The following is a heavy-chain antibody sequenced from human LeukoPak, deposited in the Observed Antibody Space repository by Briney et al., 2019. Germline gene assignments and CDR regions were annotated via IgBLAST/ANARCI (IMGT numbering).Heavy chain of an antibody. CDR2: MFHSGSY. Sequence: PSETLSFTCSVSGYSLSSGFYWGWIRPPPGKGLECIGRMFHSGSYYYNPSLKSRVTISVDTSKNQFSLKLSSVTAADTAVYYCARVPKVLRLGELSYYYYYYYMDVWGKGTTVTVSS. J-gene: IGHJ6*03. CDR1: GYSLSSGFY. V-gene: IGHV4-38-2*02. D-gene: IGHD3-16*02. CDR3: ARVPKVLRLGELSYYYYYYYMDV.